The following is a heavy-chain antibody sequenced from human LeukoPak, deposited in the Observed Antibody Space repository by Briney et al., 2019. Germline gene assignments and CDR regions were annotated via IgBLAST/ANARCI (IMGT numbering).Heavy chain of an antibody. CDR2: IYFSGDT. J-gene: IGHJ4*02. Sequence: PSETLSLTCTVSGDSISSGGHYWGWIRPTPGKRLEWIGNIYFSGDTSYNPSLKSRLTMSVDTSKNQLFLNLDSVTAADTAVYYCARDSGFWLYWGQGTLVTVSS. V-gene: IGHV4-39*07. CDR1: GDSISSGGHY. D-gene: IGHD3-22*01. CDR3: ARDSGFWLY.